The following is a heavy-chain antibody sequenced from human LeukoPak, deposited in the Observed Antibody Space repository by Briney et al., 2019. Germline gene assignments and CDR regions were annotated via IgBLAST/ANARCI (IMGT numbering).Heavy chain of an antibody. CDR3: ARAKYNTGWNLDY. D-gene: IGHD6-19*01. V-gene: IGHV4-31*03. CDR2: THYSRST. J-gene: IGHJ4*02. CDR1: GDSISSGDYY. Sequence: NPSETLSLTCTVSGDSISSGDYYWTWIRQHPGKGLQWIGYTHYSRSTYYNPSLESRLTMSVDTSKNQFSLKVSSVTAVDTAVYYCARAKYNTGWNLDYWGQGTLVTVSS.